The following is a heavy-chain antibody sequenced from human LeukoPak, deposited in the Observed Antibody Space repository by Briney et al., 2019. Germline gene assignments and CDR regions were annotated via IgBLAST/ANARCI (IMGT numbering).Heavy chain of an antibody. V-gene: IGHV3-30-3*01. Sequence: GGSLRLSCAASGFTFSSYAMHWVRQAPGKGLEWVAVISYDGSNKYYADSVKGRFTISRDNSKNTLYLQMNSLRAEDTAVYYCARGGYSYALDCWGQGTLVTVSS. CDR1: GFTFSSYA. J-gene: IGHJ4*02. D-gene: IGHD5-18*01. CDR2: ISYDGSNK. CDR3: ARGGYSYALDC.